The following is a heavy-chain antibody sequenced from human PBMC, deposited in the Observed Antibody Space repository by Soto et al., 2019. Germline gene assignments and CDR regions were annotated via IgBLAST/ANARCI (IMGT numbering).Heavy chain of an antibody. CDR1: GGSISSSSYY. Sequence: QLQLQESGPGLVKPSETLSLTCTVSGGSISSSSYYWGWIRQPPGKGLEWIGSIYYSGSTYYNPSLKSRVPISVDTSKNQFSLKLSSVTAADTAVYYCARHVGAEYSYGPGELDYWGQGTLVTVSS. V-gene: IGHV4-39*01. D-gene: IGHD5-18*01. CDR2: IYYSGST. J-gene: IGHJ4*02. CDR3: ARHVGAEYSYGPGELDY.